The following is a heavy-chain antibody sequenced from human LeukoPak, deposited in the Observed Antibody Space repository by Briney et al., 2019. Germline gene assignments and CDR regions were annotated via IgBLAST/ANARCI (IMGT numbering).Heavy chain of an antibody. V-gene: IGHV3-9*01. Sequence: PGGSLRLSCAASGFTFDDYAMHWVRQAPGKGLEWVSGISWNSGRIGYADSVKGRFTISRDNAKNSLYLQMNSLRAEDTALYYCAKSRYSSSPYYFDYWGQGTLVTVSS. D-gene: IGHD6-6*01. J-gene: IGHJ4*02. CDR1: GFTFDDYA. CDR3: AKSRYSSSPYYFDY. CDR2: ISWNSGRI.